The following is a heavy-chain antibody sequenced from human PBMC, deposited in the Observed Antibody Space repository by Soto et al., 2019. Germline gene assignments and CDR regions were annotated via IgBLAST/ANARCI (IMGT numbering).Heavy chain of an antibody. Sequence: QVRLQEWGPGLVKPSQTLSLKCSVSGGSITTGGRYWSWIRQLPGKGLEWIGDIYYSGNTYYNTSLKSRVTISVEAAKNQFSLKRSSVTAADTAVYYCAQALVFTGGDGFDIWGQGRLVTVSS. V-gene: IGHV4-31*02. CDR1: GGSITTGGRY. CDR3: AQALVFTGGDGFDI. J-gene: IGHJ3*02. D-gene: IGHD1-1*01. CDR2: IYYSGNT.